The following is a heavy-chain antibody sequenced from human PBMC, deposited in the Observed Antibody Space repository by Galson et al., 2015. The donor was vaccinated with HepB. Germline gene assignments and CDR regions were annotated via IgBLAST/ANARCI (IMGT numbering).Heavy chain of an antibody. CDR2: IIFMLGTV. CDR3: ATGASPTGWYVYYGMDV. J-gene: IGHJ6*02. Sequence: SVKVSCKASGGTFSNYAFSWVRQAPGQGLEWMGGIIFMLGTVNYEQRFKGRVTVTADVSTNTVYLELSSLRSEDTAVYFCATGASPTGWYVYYGMDVWGQGTTVTVSS. V-gene: IGHV1-69*13. D-gene: IGHD1-14*01. CDR1: GGTFSNYA.